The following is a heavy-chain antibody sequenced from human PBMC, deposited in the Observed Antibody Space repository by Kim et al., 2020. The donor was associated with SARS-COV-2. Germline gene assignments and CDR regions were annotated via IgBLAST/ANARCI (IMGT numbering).Heavy chain of an antibody. D-gene: IGHD3-16*02. CDR1: GGSISSGGYS. V-gene: IGHV4-30-2*01. Sequence: SETLSLTCAVSGGSISSGGYSWSWIRQPPGKGLEWLGYIYHSGSTYYNPSLKSRVTISVDRSKNQFSLKLSSVTAADTAVYYCARGVYDYIWGSYRYSWFDPWGQGTLVTVSS. J-gene: IGHJ5*02. CDR3: ARGVYDYIWGSYRYSWFDP. CDR2: IYHSGST.